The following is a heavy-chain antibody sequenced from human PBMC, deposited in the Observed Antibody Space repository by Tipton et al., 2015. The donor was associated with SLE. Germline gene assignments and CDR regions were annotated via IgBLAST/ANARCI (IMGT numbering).Heavy chain of an antibody. J-gene: IGHJ4*02. V-gene: IGHV3-30*02. D-gene: IGHD3-10*01. CDR2: IRYDGSNK. CDR3: ASTVDYYGSGGY. CDR1: GFTFSSYG. Sequence: GSLRLSCAASGFTFSSYGMHWVRQAPGKGLEWVAFIRYDGSNKYYADSVKGRFTISRDNSKNTLYLQMNSLRAEDTAVYYCASTVDYYGSGGYWGQGTLVTVSS.